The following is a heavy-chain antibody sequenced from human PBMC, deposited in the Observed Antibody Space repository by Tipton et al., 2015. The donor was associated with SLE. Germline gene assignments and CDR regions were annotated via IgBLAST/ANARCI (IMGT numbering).Heavy chain of an antibody. CDR3: ARENPLGGMDV. CDR2: ISSGSSSR. D-gene: IGHD1-14*01. Sequence: SLRLSCEASGFTFSSYALSWVRQAPGKGLEWVSYISSGSSSRNYADSVKGRFTISRDNAKNSLYVQMNSLRADDTAVYYCARENPLGGMDVWGQGTTVTVSS. J-gene: IGHJ6*02. V-gene: IGHV3-48*04. CDR1: GFTFSSYA.